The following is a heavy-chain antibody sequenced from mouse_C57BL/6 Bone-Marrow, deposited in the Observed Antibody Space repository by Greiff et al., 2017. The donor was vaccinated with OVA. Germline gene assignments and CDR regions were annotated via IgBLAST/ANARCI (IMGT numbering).Heavy chain of an antibody. D-gene: IGHD1-1*01. CDR2: IYPGSGST. CDR1: GYTFTSYW. V-gene: IGHV1-55*01. Sequence: QVQLQQPGAELVKPGASVKMSCKASGYTFTSYWITWVKQRPGQGLEWIGDIYPGSGSTNYNEKFKSKATLTVDTSSSTAYMQLSSLTSEDSAVYYCARDYVISYSYWYFDVWGTGTTVTVSS. CDR3: ARDYVISYSYWYFDV. J-gene: IGHJ1*03.